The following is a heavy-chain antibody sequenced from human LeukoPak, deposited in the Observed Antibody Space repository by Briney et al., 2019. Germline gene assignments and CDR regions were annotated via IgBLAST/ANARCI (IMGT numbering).Heavy chain of an antibody. J-gene: IGHJ5*02. CDR2: INPSGGST. Sequence: ASVKVSCKASGYTFTSHYMHWVRQAPEQGLEWMGIINPSGGSTSYAQKFQGRVTMTRDMSTRTDYMELSSLRSEDTAVYYCARDPYYYGSGSYIGGWFDPWGQGTLVTVSS. D-gene: IGHD3-10*01. V-gene: IGHV1-46*01. CDR1: GYTFTSHY. CDR3: ARDPYYYGSGSYIGGWFDP.